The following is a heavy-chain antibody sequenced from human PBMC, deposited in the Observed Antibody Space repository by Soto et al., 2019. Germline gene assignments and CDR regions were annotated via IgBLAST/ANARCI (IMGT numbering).Heavy chain of an antibody. V-gene: IGHV3-15*01. CDR2: IKSKTDGGTT. CDR3: TTLKEIRPYDY. CDR1: GFTFSNAW. J-gene: IGHJ4*02. Sequence: EVQLVESGGGLVKPGGSLRLSCAASGFTFSNAWMSWVRQAPGKGLEWVGRIKSKTDGGTTDYAAPVKGRFTISRDDSKNTLYLQMNSLKTEDTPVYYCTTLKEIRPYDYSGQGTLVTVSS. D-gene: IGHD4-17*01.